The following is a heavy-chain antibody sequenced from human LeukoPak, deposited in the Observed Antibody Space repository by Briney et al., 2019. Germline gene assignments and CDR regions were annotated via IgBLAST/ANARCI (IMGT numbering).Heavy chain of an antibody. J-gene: IGHJ4*02. V-gene: IGHV3-30*18. CDR2: VAYDGSNK. D-gene: IGHD3-22*01. Sequence: PGGPLRLSCTASGFTFSRYAMHWLRQAPGRGQEWVAVVAYDGSNKYTAVSLKGRFIISRDNSKNTLFLEMNSLRPEDTAVYYCAKYAGAGAYDRHNEFDPWGQGTLVTVSS. CDR1: GFTFSRYA. CDR3: AKYAGAGAYDRHNEFDP.